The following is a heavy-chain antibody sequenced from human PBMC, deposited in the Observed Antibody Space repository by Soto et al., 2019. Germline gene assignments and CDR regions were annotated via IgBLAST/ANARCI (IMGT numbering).Heavy chain of an antibody. D-gene: IGHD2-15*01. V-gene: IGHV4-34*01. CDR3: ARGRALYPIYCSGGSCYSEVKYFQH. Sequence: SETLSLTCAVYGGSFSGYYWSWIRQPPGKGLEWIGEINHSGSTNYNPSLKSRVTISVDTSKNQFSLKLGSVTAADTAVYYCARGRALYPIYCSGGSCYSEVKYFQHWGQGTLVTVSS. CDR1: GGSFSGYY. J-gene: IGHJ1*01. CDR2: INHSGST.